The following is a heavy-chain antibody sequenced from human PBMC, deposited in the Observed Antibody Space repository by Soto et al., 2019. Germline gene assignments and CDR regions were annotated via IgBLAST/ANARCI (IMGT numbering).Heavy chain of an antibody. V-gene: IGHV4-34*01. Sequence: QVQLQQWGAGLLKPSETLSLTCAVYGGSFRGYYWTWIRQPPGKGLEWIGEINHSGSTNCNRSLKGRVTTPVDTPKNQFSLKLSSVTAADTAVYYCARASNKRGNSYGPDYWGQGTLVTVSS. CDR3: ARASNKRGNSYGPDY. J-gene: IGHJ4*02. CDR2: INHSGST. D-gene: IGHD5-18*01. CDR1: GGSFRGYY.